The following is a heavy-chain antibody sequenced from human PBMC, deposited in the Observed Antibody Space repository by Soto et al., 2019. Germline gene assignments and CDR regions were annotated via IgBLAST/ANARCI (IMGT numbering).Heavy chain of an antibody. V-gene: IGHV1-69*13. Sequence: SVKVSCKASGGTFSSYAISWVRQAPGQGLEWMGGIIPIFGTANYAQKFQGRVTITADESTSTAYMELSSLRSEDTAVYYCAKGDYDIRGAFGIWGQGTMVTVSS. CDR1: GGTFSSYA. J-gene: IGHJ3*02. D-gene: IGHD3-9*01. CDR3: AKGDYDIRGAFGI. CDR2: IIPIFGTA.